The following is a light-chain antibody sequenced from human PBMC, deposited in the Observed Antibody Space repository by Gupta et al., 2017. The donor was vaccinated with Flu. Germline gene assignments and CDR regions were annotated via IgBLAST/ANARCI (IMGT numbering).Light chain of an antibody. V-gene: IGKV3-20*01. CDR2: GAS. J-gene: IGKJ4*01. CDR3: QQYGRSPLT. CDR1: QSVSSSY. Sequence: EIVLTQSPGSLSLSPGERATLSCRASQSVSSSYLAWYQQKPGQAPRLLIYGASSRATGIPYRFSGSGSGTDVTLTISRLEPEDFAVYYCQQYGRSPLTFGGGTKVEIK.